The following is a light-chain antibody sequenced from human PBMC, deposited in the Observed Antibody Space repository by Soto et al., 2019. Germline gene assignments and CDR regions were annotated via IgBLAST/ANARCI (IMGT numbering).Light chain of an antibody. Sequence: EIVLTQSPATLSLSPREIATLSFMASQSVSSYLAWYQQKPGQAPRLPIYGAAGRATGIPDRFSGSGSGTDFNLTISSLEPEDFAVYNCHQHSSSSLTFGQGTKVDIK. CDR3: HQHSSSSLT. CDR1: QSVSSY. J-gene: IGKJ1*01. CDR2: GAA. V-gene: IGKV3-11*01.